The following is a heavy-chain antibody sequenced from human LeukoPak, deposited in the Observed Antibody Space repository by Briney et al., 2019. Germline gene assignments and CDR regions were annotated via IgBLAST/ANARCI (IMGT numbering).Heavy chain of an antibody. CDR3: ARGRYYAMDV. J-gene: IGHJ6*02. CDR2: INSDGSNT. Sequence: PGGSLRLPCAASGFTFSSYWMHWVRQAPGKGVVCVSRINSDGSNTTYADSVKGLFTISRDNDKNTLYLQMNSLRAEDTAVYYCARGRYYAMDVWGQGTTVTVSS. V-gene: IGHV3-74*01. CDR1: GFTFSSYW.